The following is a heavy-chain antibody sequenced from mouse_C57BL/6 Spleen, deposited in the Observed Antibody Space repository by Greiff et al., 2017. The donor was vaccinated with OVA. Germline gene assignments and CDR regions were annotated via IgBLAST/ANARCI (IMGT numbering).Heavy chain of an antibody. V-gene: IGHV1-55*01. D-gene: IGHD2-2*01. J-gene: IGHJ4*01. CDR1: GYTFTSYW. CDR3: ARGDGYDENYAMDY. Sequence: QVQLQQPGAELVKPGASVKMSCKASGYTFTSYWITWVKQRPGQGLEWIGDIYPGSGSTNYNEKFKSKATLTVDTSSSTAYMQLSSLTSEDSAVYYCARGDGYDENYAMDYWGQGTSVTVSS. CDR2: IYPGSGST.